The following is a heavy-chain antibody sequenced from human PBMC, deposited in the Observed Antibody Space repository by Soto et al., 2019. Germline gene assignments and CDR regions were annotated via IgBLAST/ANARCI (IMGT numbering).Heavy chain of an antibody. D-gene: IGHD5-12*01. CDR3: ARDGYSGSALF. CDR2: IYSGGST. V-gene: IGHV3-53*01. J-gene: IGHJ4*02. Sequence: GVPISLSCTASELNVTSYYMNWVRQAPGKGLEWVSVIYSGGSTYYADSVRGRFTISRDKSRNTLYLQMNSLRAEDTAVYYCARDGYSGSALFWGQGTLVT. CDR1: ELNVTSYY.